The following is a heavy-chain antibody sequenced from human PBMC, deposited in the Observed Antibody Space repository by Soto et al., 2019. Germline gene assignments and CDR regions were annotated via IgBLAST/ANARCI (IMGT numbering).Heavy chain of an antibody. CDR3: ARTVRRITMIVVVPNDSFDI. Sequence: GESLKISCKGSGYSFTSYWIGWVRQMPGKGLEWMGIIYPGDSDTRYSPSFQGQVTISADKSISTAYLQWSSLKASDTAMYYCARTVRRITMIVVVPNDSFDIWGQGTMVTVSS. J-gene: IGHJ3*02. CDR2: IYPGDSDT. D-gene: IGHD3-22*01. CDR1: GYSFTSYW. V-gene: IGHV5-51*01.